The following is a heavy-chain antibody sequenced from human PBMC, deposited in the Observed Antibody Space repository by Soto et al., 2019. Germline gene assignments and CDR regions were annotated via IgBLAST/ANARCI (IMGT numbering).Heavy chain of an antibody. CDR1: GYTFTSYY. CDR2: INPSGGST. D-gene: IGHD6-13*01. Sequence: QVQLVQSGAEVKKPGASVKVSCKASGYTFTSYYMHWVRQAPGQGLEWLGIINPSGGSTSYAQKFQGRVTMTRDTSTSTVYMELSSLRSEDTAVYYCARVGSSWYADYWGQGTLVTVSS. J-gene: IGHJ4*02. CDR3: ARVGSSWYADY. V-gene: IGHV1-46*01.